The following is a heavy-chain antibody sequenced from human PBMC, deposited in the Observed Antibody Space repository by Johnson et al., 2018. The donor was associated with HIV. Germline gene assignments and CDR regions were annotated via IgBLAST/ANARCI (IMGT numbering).Heavy chain of an antibody. CDR3: AKKSAAFDI. Sequence: QVQLVESGGGVVQPGRSLRLSCAASGFTFSSYAMHWVRQAPGKGLEWVAVISYDGSNKYYADSVKGRFTISRDNSKNTLYLQMNSLRAEDTAVYYCAKKSAAFDIWGQGTMVTVSS. J-gene: IGHJ3*02. CDR2: ISYDGSNK. CDR1: GFTFSSYA. V-gene: IGHV3-30*04.